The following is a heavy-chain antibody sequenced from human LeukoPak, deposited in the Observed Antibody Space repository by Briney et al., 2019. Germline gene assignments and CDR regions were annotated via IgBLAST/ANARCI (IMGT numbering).Heavy chain of an antibody. V-gene: IGHV1-69*13. CDR1: GGTFSSYA. CDR3: ARDGGGDYYFDY. CDR2: IIPIFGTA. J-gene: IGHJ4*02. Sequence: SVKVSCKASGGTFSSYAISWVRQAPGQGLEWMGGIIPIFGTANYAQKFQGRVTITADESTSTAYMELSSLRFEDTAVYYCARDGGGDYYFDYWGQGTLVTVSS. D-gene: IGHD3-10*01.